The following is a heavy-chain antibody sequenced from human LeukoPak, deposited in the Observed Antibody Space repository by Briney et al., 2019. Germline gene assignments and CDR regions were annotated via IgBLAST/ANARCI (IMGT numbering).Heavy chain of an antibody. CDR1: GYTVTSYG. J-gene: IGHJ4*02. V-gene: IGHV1-18*01. CDR2: SSAYNGNT. CDR3: ARDPTYSGLYYFDY. Sequence: ASVKVSCKAAGYTVTSYGISGVRQAPGQGLEWMGWSSAYNGNTNYAQKLQGRVTMTTDTSTSTAYMELTSLRSDDTAVYYCARDPTYSGLYYFDYWGQGTLVTVSS. D-gene: IGHD5-12*01.